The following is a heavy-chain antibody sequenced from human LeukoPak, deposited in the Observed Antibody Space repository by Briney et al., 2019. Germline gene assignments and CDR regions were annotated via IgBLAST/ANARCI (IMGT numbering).Heavy chain of an antibody. CDR2: IYYSGST. CDR1: GGSISSYY. Sequence: SETLSLTCTVSGGSISSYYWSWIRQPPGKGLEWIGYIYYSGSTNYNPSLKSRVTISVDTSKNQFSLKLSSVTAADTAVYYCARDQSSGDGIDYWGQGTLVTVPS. V-gene: IGHV4-59*01. CDR3: ARDQSSGDGIDY. J-gene: IGHJ4*02. D-gene: IGHD2-21*02.